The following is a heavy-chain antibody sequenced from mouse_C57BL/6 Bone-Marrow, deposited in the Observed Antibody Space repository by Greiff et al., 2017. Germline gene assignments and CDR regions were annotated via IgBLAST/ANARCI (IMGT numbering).Heavy chain of an antibody. V-gene: IGHV1-26*01. Sequence: VQLQQSGPELVKPGASVKISCKASGYTFTDYYMNWVKQSHGKSLEWIGDINPNNGGTSYNQKFKGKATLTVDKSSSTAYMELRSLTSEDSAVYYCARNYYSNYDWFAYWGQGTLVTVSA. J-gene: IGHJ3*01. CDR3: ARNYYSNYDWFAY. CDR1: GYTFTDYY. D-gene: IGHD2-5*01. CDR2: INPNNGGT.